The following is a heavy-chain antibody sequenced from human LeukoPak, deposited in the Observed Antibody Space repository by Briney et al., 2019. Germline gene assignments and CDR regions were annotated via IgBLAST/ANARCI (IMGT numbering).Heavy chain of an antibody. CDR1: GGSFSGYY. J-gene: IGHJ4*02. V-gene: IGHV4-34*01. CDR2: INHSGST. CDR3: ARRNYGGTLEY. Sequence: LSXTCAVYGGSFSGYYWSWIRQPPGKGLEWIGEINHSGSTNYNPSLKSRVTISVDTSKNQFSLKLSSVTAADTAVYYCARRNYGGTLEYWGQGTLVTVSS. D-gene: IGHD4-23*01.